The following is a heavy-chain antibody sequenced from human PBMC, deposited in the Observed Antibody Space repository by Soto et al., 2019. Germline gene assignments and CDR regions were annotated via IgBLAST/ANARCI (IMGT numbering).Heavy chain of an antibody. CDR3: TKRPLRFADYYYYMDV. D-gene: IGHD3-3*01. CDR2: INWNSGRI. Sequence: EVQLVESGGGLVQPGRSLRLSCAASGFSFDDYGMHWVRQAPGKGLEWVSSINWNSGRIAYADSVKGRFTISRDNAKNSLYLQMNSLRAEDTALYYCTKRPLRFADYYYYMDVWGKGTTVTVSS. V-gene: IGHV3-9*01. CDR1: GFSFDDYG. J-gene: IGHJ6*03.